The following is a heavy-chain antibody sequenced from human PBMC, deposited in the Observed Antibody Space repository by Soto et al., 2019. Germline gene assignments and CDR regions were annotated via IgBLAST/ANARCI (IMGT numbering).Heavy chain of an antibody. CDR1: GFTFSSYA. V-gene: IGHV3-23*01. CDR3: AKLVTYSYDSSGYIDY. Sequence: GALRLSGAAWGFTFSSYAMRWLRQAPGKGLEWVSAISGSGGSTYYADSVKGRFTISRDNSKNTLYLQMNSLRAEDTAVYYCAKLVTYSYDSSGYIDYWGQGT. D-gene: IGHD3-22*01. J-gene: IGHJ4*02. CDR2: ISGSGGST.